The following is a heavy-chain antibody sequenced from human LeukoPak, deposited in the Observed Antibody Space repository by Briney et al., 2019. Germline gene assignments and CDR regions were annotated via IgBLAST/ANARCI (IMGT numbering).Heavy chain of an antibody. Sequence: GGSLRLSCAASGFTFSNYAMSWVRQAPGKGLEWVSAISGGGGSTYYAGSVQGRFTISRDNSKNTLNLQINSLRAEDTAVYYCARVGNYYDSSGYYRYWGQGTLVTVSS. D-gene: IGHD3-22*01. CDR2: ISGGGGST. CDR3: ARVGNYYDSSGYYRY. CDR1: GFTFSNYA. V-gene: IGHV3-23*01. J-gene: IGHJ4*02.